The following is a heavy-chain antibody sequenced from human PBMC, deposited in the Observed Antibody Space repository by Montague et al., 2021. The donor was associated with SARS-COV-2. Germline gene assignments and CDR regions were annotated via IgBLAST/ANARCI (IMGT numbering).Heavy chain of an antibody. D-gene: IGHD7-27*01. J-gene: IGHJ4*02. Sequence: RSLSLAASGFTFGSYWMSWVRQAPGKGLEWVANIKQDESEKSYVDSVKGQFTISRDNAKNSLYLQMHSLRAEDTAVYYCATDQNWAFDCWGQGALVTVSS. V-gene: IGHV3-7*01. CDR1: GFTFGSYW. CDR2: IKQDESEK. CDR3: ATDQNWAFDC.